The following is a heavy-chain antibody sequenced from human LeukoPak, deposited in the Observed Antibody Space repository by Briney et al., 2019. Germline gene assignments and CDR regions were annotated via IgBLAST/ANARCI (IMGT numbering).Heavy chain of an antibody. CDR3: ARVGVVVPAAADTASAHYYYMDV. Sequence: GGSLRVSCAASGFTFSSYSMNWVRQAPGKGLEWVSYISSSSSTIYYVDSVKGRFTISRDNAKNSLYLQMNSLRAEDTAVYYCARVGVVVPAAADTASAHYYYMDVWGKGTTVTVSS. D-gene: IGHD2-2*01. CDR1: GFTFSSYS. J-gene: IGHJ6*03. V-gene: IGHV3-48*01. CDR2: ISSSSSTI.